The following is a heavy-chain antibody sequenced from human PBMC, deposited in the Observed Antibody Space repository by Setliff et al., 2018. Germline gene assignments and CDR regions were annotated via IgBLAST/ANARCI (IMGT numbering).Heavy chain of an antibody. D-gene: IGHD3-3*01. CDR2: IYYSGST. V-gene: IGHV4-59*01. Sequence: TLSLNCTVSGGSISSYYWSWIWQPPGKGLEWIGYIYYSGSTNYNPSLKSRVTISVDTSKNQFSLKITPVTAADTAVYYCARVGYNFWSGYSPDAFDIWGQGTMVTVS. J-gene: IGHJ3*02. CDR1: GGSISSYY. CDR3: ARVGYNFWSGYSPDAFDI.